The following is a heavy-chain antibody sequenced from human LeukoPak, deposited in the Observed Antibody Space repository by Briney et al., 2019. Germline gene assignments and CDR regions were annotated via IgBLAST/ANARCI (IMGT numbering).Heavy chain of an antibody. CDR3: ASGDNDPLFDY. Sequence: SETLSLTCTVSGGSISSGGYYWSWIRQHPGKGLEWIGYIYYSGSTYYNPSLKSRVTISVDTSKNQFSLKLSSVTAADTARYYCASGDNDPLFDYWGQRTLVTVSS. J-gene: IGHJ4*02. CDR2: IYYSGST. V-gene: IGHV4-31*03. CDR1: GGSISSGGYY. D-gene: IGHD1-1*01.